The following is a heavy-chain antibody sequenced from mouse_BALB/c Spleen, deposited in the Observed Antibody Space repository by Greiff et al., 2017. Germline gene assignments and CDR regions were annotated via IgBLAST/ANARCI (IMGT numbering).Heavy chain of an antibody. V-gene: IGHV14-3*02. CDR2: IDPANGNT. CDR3: AGDVSIRKGSSGCAMDY. D-gene: IGHD3-1*01. CDR1: GFNIKDTY. J-gene: IGHJ4*01. Sequence: VQLKQSGAELVKPGASVKLSCTASGFNIKDTYMHWVKQRPEQGLEWIGRIDPANGNTKYDPKFQGKATITADTSSNTASLQLSSLTSEDTSVYYGAGDVSIRKGSSGCAMDYWGQGTSVTVSS.